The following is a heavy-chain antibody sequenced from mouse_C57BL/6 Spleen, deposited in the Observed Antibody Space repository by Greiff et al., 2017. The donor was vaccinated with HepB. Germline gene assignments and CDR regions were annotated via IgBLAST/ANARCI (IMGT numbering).Heavy chain of an antibody. CDR2: ISSGGDYI. J-gene: IGHJ1*03. Sequence: EVQLVESGEGLVKPGGSLKLSCAASGFTFSSYAMSWVRQTPEKRLEWVAYISSGGDYIYYADTVKGRFTISRDNARNTLYLQMSSLKSEDTAMYYCTRDKAYSNHFDVWGTGTTVTVSS. V-gene: IGHV5-9-1*02. CDR3: TRDKAYSNHFDV. CDR1: GFTFSSYA. D-gene: IGHD2-5*01.